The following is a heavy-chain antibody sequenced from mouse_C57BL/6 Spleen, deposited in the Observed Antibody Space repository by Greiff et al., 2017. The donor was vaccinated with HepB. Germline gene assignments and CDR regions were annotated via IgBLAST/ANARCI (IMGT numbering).Heavy chain of an antibody. CDR3: ASSLMVTTTLDY. V-gene: IGHV1-72*01. CDR1: GYTFTSYW. CDR2: IDPNSGGT. J-gene: IGHJ2*01. D-gene: IGHD2-2*01. Sequence: VQLQQSGAELVKPGASVKLSCKASGYTFTSYWMHWVKQRPGRGLEWIGRIDPNSGGTKYNEKFKGKATLTVDKPSSTAYMQLSSLTSEDSAVYYCASSLMVTTTLDYWGQGTTLTVSS.